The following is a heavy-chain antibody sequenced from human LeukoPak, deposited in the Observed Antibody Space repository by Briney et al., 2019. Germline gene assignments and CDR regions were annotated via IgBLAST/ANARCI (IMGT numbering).Heavy chain of an antibody. J-gene: IGHJ4*02. V-gene: IGHV3-30*18. Sequence: GGSLRLSCAASGFTFSSYGMHWVRQAPGKGLEWVAVISYDGSNKYYADSVKGRFTISRDNSKNTLYLQMNSLRAEDTAVYYCANDVLLSYWGQGTLVTVSS. CDR1: GFTFSSYG. CDR2: ISYDGSNK. D-gene: IGHD3-10*01. CDR3: ANDVLLSY.